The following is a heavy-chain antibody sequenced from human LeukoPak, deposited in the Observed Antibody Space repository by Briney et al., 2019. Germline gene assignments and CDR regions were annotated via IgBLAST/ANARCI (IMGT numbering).Heavy chain of an antibody. CDR2: INPNSGGT. V-gene: IGHV1-2*02. CDR1: GGTFSSYA. J-gene: IGHJ3*02. Sequence: GASVKVSCKASGGTFSSYAISWVRQAPGQGLEWMGWINPNSGGTNYAQKFQGRVTMTRDTSISTAYMELSRLRSDDTAVYYCARRHALERHAFDIWGQGTMVTVSS. CDR3: ARRHALERHAFDI.